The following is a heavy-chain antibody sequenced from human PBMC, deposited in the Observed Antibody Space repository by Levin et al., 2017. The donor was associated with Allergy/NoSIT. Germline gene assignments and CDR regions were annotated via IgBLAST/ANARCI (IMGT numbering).Heavy chain of an antibody. J-gene: IGHJ2*01. CDR2: ISSSVNTI. CDR3: ARAGTYWYFDL. CDR1: GFTFSDYY. V-gene: IGHV3-11*01. D-gene: IGHD3-10*01. Sequence: GGSLRLSCAASGFTFSDYYMSWIRQAPGKGLEWVSYISSSVNTIYYADSVKGRFTISRDNAKNSLYLQMNSLRAEDTAVYYCARAGTYWYFDLWGRGTLVTVSS.